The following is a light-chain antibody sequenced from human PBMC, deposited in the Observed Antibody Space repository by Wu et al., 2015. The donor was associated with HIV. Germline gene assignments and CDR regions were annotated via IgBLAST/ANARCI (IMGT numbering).Light chain of an antibody. CDR2: GAY. J-gene: IGKJ5*01. V-gene: IGKV3-20*01. CDR3: QQYGSSPPVT. CDR1: QSVSSSY. Sequence: EIVLTQSPGTLSLSPGERATLSCRASQSVSSSYLAWYQQKPGQAPRLLIYGAYNKVTGIPGRFSGSGSGTDFTLTIRRLEPEDFAVYYCQQYGSSPPVTFGQGTRLEIK.